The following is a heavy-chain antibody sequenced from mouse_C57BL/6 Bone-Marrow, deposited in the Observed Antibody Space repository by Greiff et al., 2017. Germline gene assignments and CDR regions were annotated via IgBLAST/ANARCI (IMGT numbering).Heavy chain of an antibody. J-gene: IGHJ3*01. CDR2: IDPSDSNT. D-gene: IGHD1-1*01. Sequence: VQLKQPGAELVKPGASVKLSCTASGYTITSYWMQWVKQRPGQGLEWIGEIDPSDSNTNYNQKFKGKATLTADTSSSTASMQLSSLTSEGTAVYYCARGGYYYGSSSFAYWGQGTLVTVSA. CDR3: ARGGYYYGSSSFAY. CDR1: GYTITSYW. V-gene: IGHV1-50*01.